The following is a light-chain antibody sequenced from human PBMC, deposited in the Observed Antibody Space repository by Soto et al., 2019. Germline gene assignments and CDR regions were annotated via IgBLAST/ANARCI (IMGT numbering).Light chain of an antibody. Sequence: EIVMTQSPATLSVSPGEGATLSCRASQGIGSTLAWYQQKPGQPPRLLIYDASIRATGIPDRISGSGSERDFTLTISRLEPEDAAVYYCQQYLNSPRTFGQGTKLEIK. V-gene: IGKV3D-15*01. J-gene: IGKJ1*01. CDR3: QQYLNSPRT. CDR2: DAS. CDR1: QGIGST.